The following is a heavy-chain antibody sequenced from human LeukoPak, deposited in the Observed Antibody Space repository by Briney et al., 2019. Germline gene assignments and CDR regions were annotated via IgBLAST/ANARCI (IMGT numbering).Heavy chain of an antibody. CDR1: GFTFSSYG. CDR3: ARDFSRDYGGNSGGFDY. D-gene: IGHD4-23*01. J-gene: IGHJ4*02. V-gene: IGHV3-33*01. CDR2: LWYDGSNK. Sequence: GGSLRLSCAASGFTFSSYGMHWVRQAPGKGLEWVAVLWYDGSNKYYADSVKGRFTISRDNSKNTLYLQMNSLRAEDTAVYYCARDFSRDYGGNSGGFDYWGQGTLVTVSS.